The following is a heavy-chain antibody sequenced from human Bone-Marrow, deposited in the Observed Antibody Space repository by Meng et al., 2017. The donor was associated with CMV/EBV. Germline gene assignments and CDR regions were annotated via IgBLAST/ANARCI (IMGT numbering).Heavy chain of an antibody. J-gene: IGHJ6*02. D-gene: IGHD1-26*01. V-gene: IGHV3-30*02. CDR3: ARDLRSRFIVGPRADGGHGMDV. CDR1: GFIFNNYG. CDR2: IRYDGSNK. Sequence: GGSLRLSCAASGFIFNNYGMHWVRQAPGKGLEWVAFIRYDGSNKYYADSVEGRFTISRDISKNTLYLQMNSLRVEDTAVYYCARDLRSRFIVGPRADGGHGMDVCGQGTTVTVSS.